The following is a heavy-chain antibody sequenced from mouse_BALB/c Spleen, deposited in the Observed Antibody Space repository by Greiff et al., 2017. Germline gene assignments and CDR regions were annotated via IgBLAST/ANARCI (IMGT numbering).Heavy chain of an antibody. CDR1: GFAFSSYD. CDR2: ISSGGGST. Sequence: EVKVVESGGGLVKPGGSLKLSCAASGFAFSSYDMSWVRQTPEKRLEWVAYISSGGGSTYYPDTVKGRFTISRDNAKNTLYLQMSSLKSEDTAMYYCARRDGYYYFDYWGQGTTLTVSS. CDR3: ARRDGYYYFDY. J-gene: IGHJ2*01. V-gene: IGHV5-12-1*01. D-gene: IGHD2-3*01.